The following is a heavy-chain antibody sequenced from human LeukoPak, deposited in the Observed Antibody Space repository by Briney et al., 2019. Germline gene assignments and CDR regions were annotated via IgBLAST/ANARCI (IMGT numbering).Heavy chain of an antibody. CDR1: GGSISSYY. CDR3: ARDFVASSWYNIVV. V-gene: IGHV4-59*01. CDR2: IYYSGST. D-gene: IGHD6-13*01. J-gene: IGHJ4*02. Sequence: SETLSLTCTVSGGSISSYYWSWIRQPPGKGLEWIRYIYYSGSTNYNPSLKSRVTISVDTSKNQFSLKLSSVTAADTAVYYCARDFVASSWYNIVVWGQGTLVTVSS.